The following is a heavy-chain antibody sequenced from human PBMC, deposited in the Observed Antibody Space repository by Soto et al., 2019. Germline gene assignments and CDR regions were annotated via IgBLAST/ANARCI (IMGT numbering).Heavy chain of an antibody. V-gene: IGHV3-33*01. CDR3: AREPLPGGYDPNSFFDY. CDR2: IWYDGSNK. Sequence: GGSLRLSCAASGFTFSSYGMHWVRQAPGKGLEWVAVIWYDGSNKYYADSVKGRFTISRDNSKNTLYLQMNSLRAEDTAVYYCAREPLPGGYDPNSFFDYWGQGTLVTVSS. D-gene: IGHD5-12*01. CDR1: GFTFSSYG. J-gene: IGHJ4*02.